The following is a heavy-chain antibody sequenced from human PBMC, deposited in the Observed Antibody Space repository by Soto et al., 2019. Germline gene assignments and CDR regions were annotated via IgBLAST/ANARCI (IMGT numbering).Heavy chain of an antibody. CDR1: GGSFSSYP. J-gene: IGHJ4*02. V-gene: IGHV1-69*01. CDR3: ARSLTNRGAVAGYYFDY. Sequence: ASAKATSKASGGSFSSYPSSWVRQAPGQGLEWMGGIIPIFGTANYAQKFQGRVTITADESTSTAYMELSSLRSEDTAVYYCARSLTNRGAVAGYYFDYWGQGTLVTVSS. CDR2: IIPIFGTA. D-gene: IGHD6-19*01.